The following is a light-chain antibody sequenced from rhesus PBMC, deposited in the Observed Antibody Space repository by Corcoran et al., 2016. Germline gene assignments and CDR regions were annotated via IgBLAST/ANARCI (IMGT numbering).Light chain of an antibody. V-gene: IGKV1-25*01. CDR3: QHYYSTPYS. CDR2: EAS. Sequence: DIQMTQSPSSLSASVGDRVTITCRASQGITNDLAWYQQKPGETPKLLIYEASSLQSGIPSRFSGSGSVTYFTLTISSLQSEDFATYYCQHYYSTPYSFGQGTKVEIK. J-gene: IGKJ2*01. CDR1: QGITND.